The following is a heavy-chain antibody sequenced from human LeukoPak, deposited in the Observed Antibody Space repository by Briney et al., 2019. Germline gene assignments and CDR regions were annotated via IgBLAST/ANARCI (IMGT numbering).Heavy chain of an antibody. J-gene: IGHJ4*02. V-gene: IGHV3-23*01. Sequence: PGGSLRLSCAASGFTFSSYAMSWVRQAPGKGLEWVSGISGSGGSTYYADSVEGRFTISRDNSKNTLYLQMNSLRADDTAVYHCAKRGDSSGWYYFDYWGQGTLVTVSS. CDR3: AKRGDSSGWYYFDY. D-gene: IGHD6-19*01. CDR2: ISGSGGST. CDR1: GFTFSSYA.